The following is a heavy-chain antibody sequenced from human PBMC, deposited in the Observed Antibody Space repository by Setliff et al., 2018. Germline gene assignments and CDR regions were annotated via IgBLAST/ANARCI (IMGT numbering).Heavy chain of an antibody. D-gene: IGHD1-26*01. CDR2: IYASGST. Sequence: SETLSLTCAVYGGSFSGYYWSWIRQPPGKGLEWIGYIYASGSTNYNPSLKSRVTLSVDTSKNQFSLKVSSVTAADTAVYYCARAPPNRYSGSYEYFYMDVWGKGTTVTVSS. CDR1: GGSFSGYY. J-gene: IGHJ6*03. CDR3: ARAPPNRYSGSYEYFYMDV. V-gene: IGHV4-4*08.